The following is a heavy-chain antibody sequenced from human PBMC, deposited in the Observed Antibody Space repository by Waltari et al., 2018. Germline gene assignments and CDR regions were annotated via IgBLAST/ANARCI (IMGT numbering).Heavy chain of an antibody. CDR3: ARGGGVSSSWYLPCDY. J-gene: IGHJ4*02. CDR1: GATFSSYA. V-gene: IGHV1-69*01. Sequence: QVQLVQSGAEVKKPGSSVKVSCKASGATFSSYAISWVRPAPGQGLEWMGGIIPIFGKANYAKKFQGRVTSTADESTSTAYMELSSLRSEETAVYYCARGGGVSSSWYLPCDYWGQGTLVTVSS. D-gene: IGHD6-13*01. CDR2: IIPIFGKA.